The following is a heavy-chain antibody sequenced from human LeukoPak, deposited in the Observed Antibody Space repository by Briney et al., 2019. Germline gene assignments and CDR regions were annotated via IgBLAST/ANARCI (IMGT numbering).Heavy chain of an antibody. CDR1: GGSISSYY. J-gene: IGHJ5*02. Sequence: SETLSLTCTVSGGSISSYYWSWIRQPPGKGLEWIGSIYYSGSTYYNPSLKSRVTISVDMSKNQFSLKLSSVTAADTAVYYCARRYQLLRGFDPWGQGTLVTVSS. D-gene: IGHD2-2*01. CDR3: ARRYQLLRGFDP. V-gene: IGHV4-39*01. CDR2: IYYSGST.